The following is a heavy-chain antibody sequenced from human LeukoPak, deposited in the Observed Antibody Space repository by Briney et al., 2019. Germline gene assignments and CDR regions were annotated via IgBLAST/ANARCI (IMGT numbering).Heavy chain of an antibody. J-gene: IGHJ4*02. D-gene: IGHD4-23*01. CDR1: GFSLSTSGMC. CDR3: ARIQAYGGNSEGNYFNY. CDR2: IDWDDDK. Sequence: ESGPALVKPTQTLTVTCTFSGFSLSTSGMCVSWIRQPPGEALEWLALIDWDDDKFYSTSLKTRVTISKDTSKNQVVLTMTNMDPVDTATYYCARIQAYGGNSEGNYFNYWGQGTLVTVSS. V-gene: IGHV2-70*01.